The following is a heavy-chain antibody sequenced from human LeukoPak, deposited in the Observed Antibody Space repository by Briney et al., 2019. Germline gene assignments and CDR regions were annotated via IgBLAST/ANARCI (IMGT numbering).Heavy chain of an antibody. Sequence: SVKVSCKASGGTFSSYAISWVRQAPGQGLEWMGGIIPIFGTANYAQKFQGRVTITADESTSTAYMELSSLRSDDTAVYYCARDRDYSNYYYYYMDVWGKGTTVTVSS. CDR3: ARDRDYSNYYYYYMDV. CDR1: GGTFSSYA. J-gene: IGHJ6*03. V-gene: IGHV1-69*13. CDR2: IIPIFGTA. D-gene: IGHD4-11*01.